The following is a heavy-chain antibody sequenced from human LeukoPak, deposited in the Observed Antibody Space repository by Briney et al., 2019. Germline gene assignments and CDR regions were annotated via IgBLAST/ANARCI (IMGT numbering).Heavy chain of an antibody. Sequence: SETLSLTCAVYGGSFNGYYWSWIRQPPGKGLEWIGEINHSGSTNYNPSLKSRVTISVDTSKNQFSLKLSSVTAADTAVYYCARVEVVVVILFWGQGTLVTVSS. CDR1: GGSFNGYY. CDR3: ARVEVVVVILF. D-gene: IGHD3-22*01. J-gene: IGHJ4*02. V-gene: IGHV4-34*01. CDR2: INHSGST.